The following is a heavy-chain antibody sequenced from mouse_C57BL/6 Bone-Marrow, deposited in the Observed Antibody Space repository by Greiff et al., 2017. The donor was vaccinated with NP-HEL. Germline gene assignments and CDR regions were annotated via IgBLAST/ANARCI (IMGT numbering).Heavy chain of an antibody. CDR1: GYTFTDYY. CDR3: ARYFVGWFAY. V-gene: IGHV1-26*01. CDR2: INPNNGGT. Sequence: VQLQQSGPELVKPGASVKISCKASGYTFTDYYMNWVKQSHGKSLEWIGDINPNNGGTSYNQKFKGKATLTVDKSSSTAYMELRNLTSEDSAVYYCARYFVGWFAYWGQGTLVTVSA. J-gene: IGHJ3*01.